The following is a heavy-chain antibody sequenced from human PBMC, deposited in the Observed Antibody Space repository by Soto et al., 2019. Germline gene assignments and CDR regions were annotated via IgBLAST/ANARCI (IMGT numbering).Heavy chain of an antibody. J-gene: IGHJ3*02. CDR1: GFTFSGYG. CDR3: AKAMVVVTAISGGGGFDK. Sequence: GGSLRLSCAASGFTFSGYGMHWVRQAPGKGLEWVAVISYDGSNKYCADSVKGRFTISRDNSKNTLYLQMNSLRAEDTAVYYCAKAMVVVTAISGGGGFDKWGQGTLVTVSS. CDR2: ISYDGSNK. V-gene: IGHV3-30*18. D-gene: IGHD2-21*02.